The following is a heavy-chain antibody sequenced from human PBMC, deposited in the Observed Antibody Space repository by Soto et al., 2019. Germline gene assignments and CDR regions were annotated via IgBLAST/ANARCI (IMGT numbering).Heavy chain of an antibody. Sequence: PGGSLRLSCAVSGFTFSSYAMSWVRQAPGKGLEWVSAISGSGGSTYYADSVKGRFTISRDNSKNTLYLQMDSLRAEDTAVYYCAKEGPRWLVEYYFDYWGQGTLVTVSS. CDR2: ISGSGGST. CDR1: GFTFSSYA. V-gene: IGHV3-23*01. D-gene: IGHD6-19*01. CDR3: AKEGPRWLVEYYFDY. J-gene: IGHJ4*02.